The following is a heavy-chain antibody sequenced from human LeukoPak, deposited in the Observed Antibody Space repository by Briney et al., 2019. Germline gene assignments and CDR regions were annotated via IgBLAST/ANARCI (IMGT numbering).Heavy chain of an antibody. Sequence: GSLRLSCAASGFTFSDYYMSWIRQAPGKGLEWVSLIYSGGTTHYADSVKGRFTISRDNSKNTLYLQMNSLRVDDTAVYYCARDPPAVAANTYGWGQGTLVTVSS. CDR1: GFTFSDYY. D-gene: IGHD6-6*01. CDR2: IYSGGTT. J-gene: IGHJ4*02. V-gene: IGHV3-66*01. CDR3: ARDPPAVAANTYG.